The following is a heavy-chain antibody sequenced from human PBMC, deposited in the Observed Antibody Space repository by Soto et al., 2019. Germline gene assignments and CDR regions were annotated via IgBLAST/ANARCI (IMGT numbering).Heavy chain of an antibody. D-gene: IGHD3-3*01. CDR1: GGSISSYY. J-gene: IGHJ3*02. V-gene: IGHV4-4*07. Sequence: KASETLSLTCTVSGGSISSYYWSWIRQPAGKGLEWIGRIYTSGSTNYNPSLKSRVTMSVDTSKNQFSLKLSSVTAADTAVYYCAREPSKALRFLEWLNDAFDIWGQGTMVTVSS. CDR3: AREPSKALRFLEWLNDAFDI. CDR2: IYTSGST.